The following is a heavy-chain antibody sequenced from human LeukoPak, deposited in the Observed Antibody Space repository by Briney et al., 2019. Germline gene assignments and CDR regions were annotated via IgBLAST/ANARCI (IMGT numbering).Heavy chain of an antibody. CDR2: INPNSGGT. J-gene: IGHJ4*02. CDR1: GYTFTGYY. V-gene: IGHV1-2*02. D-gene: IGHD3-10*01. Sequence: ASVKVSCKASGYTFTGYYMHWVRQAPGQGLEWMGWINPNSGGTNYAQKFQGRVTMTRDTSISTAYMELSRLRSDDTAVYYCAREAYYYGSGSYIVREKNPVFDYWGQGTLVTVSS. CDR3: AREAYYYGSGSYIVREKNPVFDY.